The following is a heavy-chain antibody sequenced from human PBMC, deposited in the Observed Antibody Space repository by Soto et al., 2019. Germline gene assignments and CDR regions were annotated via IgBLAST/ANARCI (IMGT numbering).Heavy chain of an antibody. V-gene: IGHV3-11*06. D-gene: IGHD3-10*01. CDR1: GFTFSDYY. CDR3: ARDRTYGSGSYYNDY. J-gene: IGHJ4*02. CDR2: ISSSSSYT. Sequence: GGSLRLSCAASGFTFSDYYMSWIRQSPGKGLEWVSYISSSSSYTNYADSVKGRFTISRDNAKNSLYLQMNSLRAEDTAVYYCARDRTYGSGSYYNDYWGQGTLVTVSS.